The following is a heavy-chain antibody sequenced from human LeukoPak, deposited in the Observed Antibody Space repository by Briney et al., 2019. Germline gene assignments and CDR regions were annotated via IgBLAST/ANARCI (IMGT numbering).Heavy chain of an antibody. CDR1: GFTFSNYA. V-gene: IGHV3-23*01. Sequence: GGSLRLSCAASGFTFSNYAMSWVRQAPGKGLEWVSAISGSGNGTYYADSVKGRFTISRDNSKNTLHVQMSSLRAEDTALYYCARTSGTTVYWGQGTLVTVSS. D-gene: IGHD1-1*01. CDR3: ARTSGTTVY. J-gene: IGHJ4*02. CDR2: ISGSGNGT.